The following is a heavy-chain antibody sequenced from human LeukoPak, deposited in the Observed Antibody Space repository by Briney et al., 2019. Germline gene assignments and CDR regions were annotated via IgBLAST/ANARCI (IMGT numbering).Heavy chain of an antibody. CDR1: GYTFTNYD. CDR3: ARSLRGWYKDY. Sequence: ASVKVSCKASGYTFTNYDTNWVRQATGQGLEWMGWMNPNSGNTAYAQKFQGRVTMTRDTSISTIYMELSSLRSEDTAVYYCARSLRGWYKDYWGQGTLVTVSS. CDR2: MNPNSGNT. J-gene: IGHJ4*02. D-gene: IGHD6-19*01. V-gene: IGHV1-8*01.